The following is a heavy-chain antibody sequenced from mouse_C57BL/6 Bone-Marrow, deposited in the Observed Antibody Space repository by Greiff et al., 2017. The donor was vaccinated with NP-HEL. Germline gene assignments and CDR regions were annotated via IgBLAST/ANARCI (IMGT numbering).Heavy chain of an antibody. D-gene: IGHD1-1*01. V-gene: IGHV5-9-1*02. CDR2: ISSGGDYI. Sequence: KLVESGEGLVKPGGSLKLSCAASGFTFSSYAMSWVRQTPEKRLEWVAYISSGGDYIYYADTVKGRFTISRDNARNTLYLQMSSLKSEDTAMYYCTRDRVDYYGSSYRTWFAYWGQGTLVTVSA. CDR1: GFTFSSYA. CDR3: TRDRVDYYGSSYRTWFAY. J-gene: IGHJ3*01.